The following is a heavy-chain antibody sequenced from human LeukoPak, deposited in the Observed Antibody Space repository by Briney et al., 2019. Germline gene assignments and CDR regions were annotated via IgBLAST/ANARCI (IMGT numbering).Heavy chain of an antibody. V-gene: IGHV4-34*01. D-gene: IGHD2-2*01. CDR2: INHSGST. CDR1: GGSFSGYY. J-gene: IGHJ6*02. Sequence: SETLSLTCAVYGGSFSGYYWSWIRQPPGKGLERIGEINHSGSTNYNPSLKSRVTISVDTSKNQFSLKLSSVTAADTAVYYCARVRLHCSSTSCSYYYYYGMDVWGQGTTVTVSS. CDR3: ARVRLHCSSTSCSYYYYYGMDV.